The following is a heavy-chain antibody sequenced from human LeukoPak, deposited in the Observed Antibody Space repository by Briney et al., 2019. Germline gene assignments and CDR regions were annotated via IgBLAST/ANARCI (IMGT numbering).Heavy chain of an antibody. CDR3: AREGHDYYDSSGYYDY. CDR2: IYSGGST. Sequence: PGGSLRLSCAASGFTVSSNYMSWVRQAPGKGLEWVSVIYSGGSTYYADSVKGRFTISRDNSKNTLYLQMNSLRAEDTAVYYCAREGHDYYDSSGYYDYWGQGTLVTVSS. CDR1: GFTVSSNY. D-gene: IGHD3-22*01. J-gene: IGHJ4*02. V-gene: IGHV3-53*01.